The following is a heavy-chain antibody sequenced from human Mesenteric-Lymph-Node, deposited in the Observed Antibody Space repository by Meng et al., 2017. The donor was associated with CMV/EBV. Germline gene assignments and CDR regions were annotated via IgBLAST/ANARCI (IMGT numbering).Heavy chain of an antibody. J-gene: IGHJ6*02. Sequence: GGSLRLSCAASGFTFSSYEMNWVRQAPGKGLEWVAFIRYDGSNKYYADSVKGRFTISRDNSKNTLYLQMNSLRAEDTAVYYCAKDHDSNYYYYYGMDVWGQGTTVTVSS. CDR2: IRYDGSNK. CDR3: AKDHDSNYYYYYGMDV. D-gene: IGHD4-11*01. CDR1: GFTFSSYE. V-gene: IGHV3-30*02.